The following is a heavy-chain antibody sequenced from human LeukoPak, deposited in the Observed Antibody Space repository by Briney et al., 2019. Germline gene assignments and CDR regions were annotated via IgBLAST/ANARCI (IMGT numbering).Heavy chain of an antibody. CDR1: GFTFSAYW. CDR3: ARLDGSGRLKGILDY. D-gene: IGHD3-10*01. Sequence: GGSLRLSCAASGFTFSAYWMSWARQAPGKGLEGVANIKEDGSEKYYVDSVKGRFTISRDNAKNSLYLQMNSPRAEDTAVYYCARLDGSGRLKGILDYWGQGTLVTVSS. CDR2: IKEDGSEK. V-gene: IGHV3-7*01. J-gene: IGHJ4*02.